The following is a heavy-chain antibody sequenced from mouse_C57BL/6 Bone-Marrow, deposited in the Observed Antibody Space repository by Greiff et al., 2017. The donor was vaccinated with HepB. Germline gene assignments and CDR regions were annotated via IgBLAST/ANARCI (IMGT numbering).Heavy chain of an antibody. Sequence: EVQLQQSGPELVKPGASVKISCKASGYTFTDYYMNWVKQSHGKSLEWIGDINPNNGGTSYNQKFKGKATLTVDKSSSTAYMELRSLTSADSAVYYCARKSKPYALYAMDYWGQGTSVTVSS. V-gene: IGHV1-26*01. CDR1: GYTFTDYY. CDR2: INPNNGGT. J-gene: IGHJ4*01. D-gene: IGHD6-5*01. CDR3: ARKSKPYALYAMDY.